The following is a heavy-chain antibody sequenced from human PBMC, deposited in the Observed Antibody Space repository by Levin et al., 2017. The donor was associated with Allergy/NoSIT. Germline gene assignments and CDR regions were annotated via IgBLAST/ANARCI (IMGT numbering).Heavy chain of an antibody. V-gene: IGHV3-33*01. CDR3: AREDAYGSRAEYVLH. CDR1: GFTFSSFG. D-gene: IGHD6-19*01. Sequence: PGGSLRLSCVASGFTFSSFGMHWVRQAPGKGLEWLALIWNDGGNIYYGDSVKGRFTISRDNSKNTVYLQMNSLKDEDTAVYYCAREDAYGSRAEYVLHWGRGTLVTGSS. CDR2: IWNDGGNI. J-gene: IGHJ1*01.